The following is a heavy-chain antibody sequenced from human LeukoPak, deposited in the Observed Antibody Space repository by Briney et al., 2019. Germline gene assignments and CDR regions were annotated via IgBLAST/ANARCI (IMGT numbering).Heavy chain of an antibody. Sequence: PGGSLRLSCAASGFTFSSYWMSWVRQAPGKGLEWVANIKQDGSEKYYVDSVKGRFTISRGNAKNSLYLQMNSLRAEDTAVYYCARVFLLVGATNYYYYYMDVWGKGTTVTVSS. D-gene: IGHD1-26*01. CDR1: GFTFSSYW. V-gene: IGHV3-7*01. J-gene: IGHJ6*03. CDR2: IKQDGSEK. CDR3: ARVFLLVGATNYYYYYMDV.